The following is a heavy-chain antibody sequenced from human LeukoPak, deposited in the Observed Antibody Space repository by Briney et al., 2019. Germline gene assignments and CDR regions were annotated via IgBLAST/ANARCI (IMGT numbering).Heavy chain of an antibody. CDR2: INPNSGGT. V-gene: IGHV1-2*02. D-gene: IGHD3-22*01. CDR3: ARDLEYYYDSSGYGGEGY. J-gene: IGHJ4*02. Sequence: ASVKVSCKASGYIFTGYYMHWVRQAPGQGLEWMGWINPNSGGTNYAQKFQGRVTMTRDTSISTAYMELSRLRSDDTAVYYCARDLEYYYDSSGYGGEGYWGQGTLVTVSS. CDR1: GYIFTGYY.